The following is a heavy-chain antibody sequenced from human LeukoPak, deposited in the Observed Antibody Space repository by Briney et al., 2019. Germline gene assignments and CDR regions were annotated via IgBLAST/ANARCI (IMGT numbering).Heavy chain of an antibody. J-gene: IGHJ4*02. CDR2: ISSSSSYI. Sequence: AGGSLRLSCAASGFTFSSYSMNWVRQAPGKGLEWVSSISSSSSYIYYADSVKGRFTISRDNAKNSLYLQMNSLRAEDTAVYYCASIGYDSSGYIVYWGQGTLVTVSS. V-gene: IGHV3-21*01. CDR3: ASIGYDSSGYIVY. CDR1: GFTFSSYS. D-gene: IGHD3-22*01.